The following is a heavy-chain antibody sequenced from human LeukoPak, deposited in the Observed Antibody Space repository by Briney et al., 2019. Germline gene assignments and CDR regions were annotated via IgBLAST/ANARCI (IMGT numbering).Heavy chain of an antibody. V-gene: IGHV4-34*01. D-gene: IGHD3-3*01. CDR3: ARGLGGYDFWSGYYTGLSFDP. Sequence: SETLSLTCAVYGGSFSGYYWSWIRQPPGKGLEWIGEINHSGSTNYNPSLKSRVTISVDTSKNQFSLKLSSVTAADTAVYYCARGLGGYDFWSGYYTGLSFDPWGQGTLVTVSS. J-gene: IGHJ5*02. CDR1: GGSFSGYY. CDR2: INHSGST.